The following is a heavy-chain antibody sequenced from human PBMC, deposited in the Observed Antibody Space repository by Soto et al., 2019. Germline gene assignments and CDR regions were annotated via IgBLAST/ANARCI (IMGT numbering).Heavy chain of an antibody. CDR2: IKQDGSEK. CDR3: ARGGCSSTSCYVLTGAYGMDV. CDR1: GFTFSSYW. J-gene: IGHJ6*02. V-gene: IGHV3-7*01. Sequence: GGSLRLSCAASGFTFSSYWMSWVRQAPGKGLEWVANIKQDGSEKYYVDSVKGRFTISRDNAKNSLYLQMNSLRAEDTAVYYCARGGCSSTSCYVLTGAYGMDVWGQGTTVTVSS. D-gene: IGHD2-2*01.